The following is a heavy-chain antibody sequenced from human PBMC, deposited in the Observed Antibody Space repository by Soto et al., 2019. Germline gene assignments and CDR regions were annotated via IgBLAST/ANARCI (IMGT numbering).Heavy chain of an antibody. V-gene: IGHV3-23*01. CDR1: GFTFSSYA. CDR3: AKDVVYDYVWGSYRYRGNYFDY. CDR2: ISGSGGST. J-gene: IGHJ4*02. D-gene: IGHD3-16*02. Sequence: EVQLLESGGGLVQPGGSLRLSCAASGFTFSSYAMSWVRQAPGKGLEWVSAISGSGGSTYYADSVKGRFTISRDNSKNTLYLQMNSLRAEETAVYYCAKDVVYDYVWGSYRYRGNYFDYWGQGTLVTVSS.